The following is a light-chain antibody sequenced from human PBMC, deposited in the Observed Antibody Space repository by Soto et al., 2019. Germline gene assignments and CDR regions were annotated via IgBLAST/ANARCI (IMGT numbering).Light chain of an antibody. J-gene: IGKJ5*01. CDR1: QSAGNF. CDR3: QQHNQWPIT. V-gene: IGKV3D-15*01. Sequence: EIVFTQSPGTLSLSPGERATLSCRASQSAGNFLAWYQQKPGQAPRLLIYYISTRATGIPARFSGSGSGTEFTLTINSLQSEDSAVYYCQQHNQWPITFGQGTRLEIK. CDR2: YIS.